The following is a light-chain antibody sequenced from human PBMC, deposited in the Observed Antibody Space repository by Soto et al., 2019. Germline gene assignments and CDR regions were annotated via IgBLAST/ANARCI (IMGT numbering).Light chain of an antibody. Sequence: QSVLTQPPSVSGAPGQRVTISCTGSSSNIGAGYDVYWFQQFPGTAPKLLIYGNSNRPSGVPDRFSGSKSGTSASLAITGLQAEDEADYYCQSYDSSLRGVFCGGTKLTVL. CDR3: QSYDSSLRGV. CDR2: GNS. J-gene: IGLJ2*01. V-gene: IGLV1-40*01. CDR1: SSNIGAGYD.